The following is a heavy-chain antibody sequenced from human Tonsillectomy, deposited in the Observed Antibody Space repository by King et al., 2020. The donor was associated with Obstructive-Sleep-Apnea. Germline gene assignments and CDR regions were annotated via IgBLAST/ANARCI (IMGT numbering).Heavy chain of an antibody. D-gene: IGHD3-10*01. J-gene: IGHJ5*02. CDR2: IGTAGDT. V-gene: IGHV3-13*01. CDR3: ARGAYYGSGSYNWFDP. Sequence: QLVQSGGGLVQPGGSLRLSCAASGFTFSSYDMHWVRQATGKGLEWVSVIGTAGDTYYPGSVKGRFTISRENAKNSLYLQMNSLRAGDTAVYYCARGAYYGSGSYNWFDPWGQGTLVTVSS. CDR1: GFTFSSYD.